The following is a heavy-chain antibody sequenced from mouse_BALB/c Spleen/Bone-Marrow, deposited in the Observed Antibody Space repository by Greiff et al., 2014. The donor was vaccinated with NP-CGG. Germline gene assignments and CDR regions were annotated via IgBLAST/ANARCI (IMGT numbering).Heavy chain of an antibody. CDR2: IDPANDNT. CDR3: ASCVYGCYFDY. Sequence: VQLKESGAELVKPGASVKLSCTASGFNIKDTYIHWVKQRPEQGLEWIGRIDPANDNTKYDPKFQGKATITADTSSSTAYLQLSSLTSEDTAVYYFASCVYGCYFDYWGQGTTLTVSS. V-gene: IGHV14-3*02. J-gene: IGHJ2*01. D-gene: IGHD1-2*01. CDR1: GFNIKDTY.